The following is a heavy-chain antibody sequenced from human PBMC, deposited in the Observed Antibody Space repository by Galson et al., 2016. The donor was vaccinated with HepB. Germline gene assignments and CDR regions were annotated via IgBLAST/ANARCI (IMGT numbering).Heavy chain of an antibody. CDR1: GITFSLYA. V-gene: IGHV3-23*01. J-gene: IGHJ6*02. CDR2: ITGSGDAT. Sequence: SLRLSCAASGITFSLYAMSWVRQAPGKGLEWVSGITGSGDATCYTDSVKGRFTISRDNSDNTVHLQMASLRAEDTALYYCAAGRGRSIGGYFLHYYYGMDLWGQGTTVTVSS. CDR3: AAGRGRSIGGYFLHYYYGMDL. D-gene: IGHD2/OR15-2a*01.